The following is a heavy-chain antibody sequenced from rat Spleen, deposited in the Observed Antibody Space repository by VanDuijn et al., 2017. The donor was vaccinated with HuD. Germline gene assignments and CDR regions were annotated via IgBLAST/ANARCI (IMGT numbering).Heavy chain of an antibody. Sequence: QVQLKESGPDLVQPSQTLSLTCTVSGFSLTSYGVSWVRQPPGKGLEWIAAISTGGNTYYNSGLKSRLGISRDTSKSQVFLKMSSLQTEDTATYFCARADVAGLSTDGIWGQGIMVTVSS. J-gene: IGHJ2*01. CDR1: GFSLTSYG. V-gene: IGHV2S8*01. CDR2: ISTGGNT. D-gene: IGHD1-2*01. CDR3: ARADVAGLSTDGI.